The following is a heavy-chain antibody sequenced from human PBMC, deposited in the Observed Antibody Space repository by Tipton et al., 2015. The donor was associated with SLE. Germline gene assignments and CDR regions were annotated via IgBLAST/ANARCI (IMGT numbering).Heavy chain of an antibody. D-gene: IGHD6-19*01. Sequence: QVQLVQSGAEVKKPGASVKVSCKASGYIFTSYGISWVRQAPGQGLEWMGWISVYNGNTEYAQNLQGRVTMTTDTSTSTAYMELSSLRSEDTAVYYCAPDPYSSGSDYWGQGTLVTVSS. CDR3: APDPYSSGSDY. CDR1: GYIFTSYG. V-gene: IGHV1-18*01. J-gene: IGHJ4*02. CDR2: ISVYNGNT.